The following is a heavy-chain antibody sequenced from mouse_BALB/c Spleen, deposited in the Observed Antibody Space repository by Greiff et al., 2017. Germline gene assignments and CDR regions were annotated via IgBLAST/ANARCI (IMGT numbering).Heavy chain of an antibody. CDR3: ASPVYYDYDFDY. CDR2: INPITGYT. CDR1: GYTFTSYW. Sequence: VQLQQSGAELAKPGASVKMSCTASGYTFTSYWMHWVKQRPGQGLEWIGYINPITGYTEYNQKFKDKATLTADKSSSTAYMQLSSLTSEDSAVYYCASPVYYDYDFDYWGQGTTLTVSS. J-gene: IGHJ2*01. V-gene: IGHV1-7*01. D-gene: IGHD2-4*01.